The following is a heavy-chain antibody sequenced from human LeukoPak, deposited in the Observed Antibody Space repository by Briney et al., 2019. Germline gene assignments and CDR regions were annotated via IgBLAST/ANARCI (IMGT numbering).Heavy chain of an antibody. Sequence: PGGSLRLSCAASGFTFSNYWMHWVRQAPGKGLVWVSRVNSDGSSKNYADSVKGRFTISRDDSKNTLYLQMNSLRAEDTAVYYCARVRYGELDVWGQGTTVTVSS. J-gene: IGHJ6*02. D-gene: IGHD4-17*01. CDR1: GFTFSNYW. CDR3: ARVRYGELDV. CDR2: VNSDGSSK. V-gene: IGHV3-74*01.